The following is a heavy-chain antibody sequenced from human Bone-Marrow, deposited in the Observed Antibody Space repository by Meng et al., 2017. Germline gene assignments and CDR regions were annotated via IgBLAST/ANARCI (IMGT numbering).Heavy chain of an antibody. CDR3: ARVYEYSSSWYQRWFDP. CDR1: GGTFSSYA. Sequence: QGQLVESGAEVKKPGSSVKVSCKASGGTFSSYAISWVRQAPGQGLEWMGGIIPIFGTANYAQKFQGRVTITTDESTSTAYMELSSLRSEDTAVYYCARVYEYSSSWYQRWFDPWGQGTLVTVSS. CDR2: IIPIFGTA. V-gene: IGHV1-69*05. J-gene: IGHJ5*02. D-gene: IGHD6-13*01.